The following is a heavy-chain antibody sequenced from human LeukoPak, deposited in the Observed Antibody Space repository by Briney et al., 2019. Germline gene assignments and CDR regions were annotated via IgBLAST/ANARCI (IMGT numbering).Heavy chain of an antibody. D-gene: IGHD6-19*01. CDR2: IRYDGSNK. V-gene: IGHV3-30*02. Sequence: GGSLRLSCAASGFTFSSYGMHWVRQAPGKGGEGGAFIRYDGSNKYYADSVKGRFTISRDNSKNTLYLQMNSLRAEDTAVYYCARGTPSSSGWLYYGMDVWGQGTTVTVSS. CDR3: ARGTPSSSGWLYYGMDV. CDR1: GFTFSSYG. J-gene: IGHJ6*02.